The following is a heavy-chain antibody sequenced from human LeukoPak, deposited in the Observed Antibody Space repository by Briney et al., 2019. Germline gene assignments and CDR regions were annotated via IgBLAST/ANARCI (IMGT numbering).Heavy chain of an antibody. CDR1: GYTFTDDY. Sequence: GASVTVSCKASGYTFTDDYIHWVRQAPGQGLEWMGRINPDSGGTNYAQKFQGRVTTTRDTSTSTAYMELSRLRSDDTAVYYCARDRGWDAFDVWGQGTMVTVS. CDR3: ARDRGWDAFDV. CDR2: INPDSGGT. V-gene: IGHV1-2*06. J-gene: IGHJ3*01.